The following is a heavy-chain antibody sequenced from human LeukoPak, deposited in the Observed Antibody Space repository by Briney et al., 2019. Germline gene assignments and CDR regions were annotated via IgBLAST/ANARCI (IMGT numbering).Heavy chain of an antibody. J-gene: IGHJ4*02. V-gene: IGHV1-2*06. Sequence: ASVKVSCKASGYTFTGYYMHWVRQAAGQGLEWMGRINPNSGDTNDAPKFQGRVTITRDRSISTAYMELSRLSSDDPAVYYCARGRSRSGYSSGWYPIPFDYWGQGTLLTVPS. CDR3: ARGRSRSGYSSGWYPIPFDY. CDR1: GYTFTGYY. CDR2: INPNSGDT. D-gene: IGHD6-19*01.